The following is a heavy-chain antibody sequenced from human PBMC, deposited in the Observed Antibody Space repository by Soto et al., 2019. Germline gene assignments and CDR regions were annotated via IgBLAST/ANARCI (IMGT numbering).Heavy chain of an antibody. J-gene: IGHJ3*02. V-gene: IGHV5-51*01. CDR1: GYSFTSYW. D-gene: IGHD3-22*01. Sequence: PGESLKISCKGSGYSFTSYWIGWVRQMPGKGLKWMGIIYPGDSDTRYSPSFQGQVTISADKSISTAYLQWSSLKASDTAMYYCASRGWGYDSSGYYVDAFDIWGQGTMVTVSS. CDR3: ASRGWGYDSSGYYVDAFDI. CDR2: IYPGDSDT.